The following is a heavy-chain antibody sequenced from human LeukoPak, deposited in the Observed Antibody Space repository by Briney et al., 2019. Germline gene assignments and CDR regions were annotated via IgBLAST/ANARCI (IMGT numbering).Heavy chain of an antibody. J-gene: IGHJ4*02. CDR3: ATLNSITFGGVIVPFDY. CDR2: INPNSGGT. V-gene: IGHV1-2*02. D-gene: IGHD3-16*02. Sequence: ASVKVSCKASGYTFTGYYMHWVRQAPGQGLEWMGWINPNSGGTNYAQKFQGRVTMTRDTSISTAYTELSRLRSDDTAVYYCATLNSITFGGVIVPFDYWGQGTLVTVSS. CDR1: GYTFTGYY.